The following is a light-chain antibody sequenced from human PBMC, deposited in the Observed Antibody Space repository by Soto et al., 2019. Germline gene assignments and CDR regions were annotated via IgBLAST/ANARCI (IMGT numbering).Light chain of an antibody. V-gene: IGKV1-5*01. J-gene: IGKJ1*01. CDR3: QQYNSYPWT. CDR1: QSISSW. Sequence: DIQMTQSPSTLSASVGDRVTITCRASQSISSWLAWYQQKPGKAHKLLIYDASSLESGVPSRLSGSGSGTEFPLTISSLQPDDFATYYCQQYNSYPWTFGQGNTGEIK. CDR2: DAS.